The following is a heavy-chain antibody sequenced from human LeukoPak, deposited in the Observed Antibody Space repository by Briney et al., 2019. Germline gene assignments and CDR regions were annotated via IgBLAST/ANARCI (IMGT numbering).Heavy chain of an antibody. J-gene: IGHJ5*02. V-gene: IGHV4-4*09. CDR3: ARGRGWFDP. D-gene: IGHD5-24*01. Sequence: SETLSLTCTVPGGSISSYYWSWIRQPPGKGLEWIGYIYTSGSTNYNPSLKSRVTISVDTSKNQFSLKLSSVTAADTAVYYCARGRGWFDPWGQGTLVTVSS. CDR1: GGSISSYY. CDR2: IYTSGST.